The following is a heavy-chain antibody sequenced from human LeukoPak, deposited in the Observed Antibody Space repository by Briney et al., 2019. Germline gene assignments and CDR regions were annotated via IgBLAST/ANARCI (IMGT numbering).Heavy chain of an antibody. D-gene: IGHD6-25*01. CDR3: ARAAASFDY. J-gene: IGHJ4*02. CDR2: IYDSGST. CDR1: GGSISSYY. V-gene: IGHV4-59*01. Sequence: SETLSLTCTVSGGSISSYYWSWIRQPPGKGLEWIGYIYDSGSTNYNPSLKSRVTISVDTSKNQFSLKLSSVTAADTAVYYCARAAASFDYWGQGTLVTVSS.